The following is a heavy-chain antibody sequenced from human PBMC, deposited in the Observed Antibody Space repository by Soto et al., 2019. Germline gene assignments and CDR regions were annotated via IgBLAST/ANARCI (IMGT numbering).Heavy chain of an antibody. J-gene: IGHJ5*02. V-gene: IGHV3-74*01. CDR3: APTWFDP. Sequence: GGSLRLSCAASGFTFSNYWMHWVRQAPGKGLVWVSRINGDGSSTTYADSVKGRFTISRDNAKNTLYLQMNSLRAEDTAVYYCAPTWFDPWGQGTLVTVSS. CDR1: GFTFSNYW. CDR2: INGDGSST.